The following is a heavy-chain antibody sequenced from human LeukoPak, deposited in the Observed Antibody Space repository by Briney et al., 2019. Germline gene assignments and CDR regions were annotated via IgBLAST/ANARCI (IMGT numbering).Heavy chain of an antibody. CDR1: GYTFTSYG. Sequence: ASVKVSCKASGYTFTSYGISWVRQAPRQGLEWMGWISAYNGNTNYAQKLQGRVTMTTDTSTSTAYMELRSLRSDDTAVYYCARDCSSTSCYFPPDYWGQGTLVTVSS. V-gene: IGHV1-18*01. CDR2: ISAYNGNT. D-gene: IGHD2-2*01. CDR3: ARDCSSTSCYFPPDY. J-gene: IGHJ4*02.